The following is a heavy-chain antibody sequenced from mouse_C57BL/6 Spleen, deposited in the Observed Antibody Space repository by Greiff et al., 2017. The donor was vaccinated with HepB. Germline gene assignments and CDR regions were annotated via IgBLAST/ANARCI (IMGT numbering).Heavy chain of an antibody. CDR1: GFTFKDYY. CDR3: TSYYGYGEEFAC. J-gene: IGHJ3*01. D-gene: IGHD2-2*01. CDR2: IDPEDGDT. Sequence: EVQLQQSGAELVRPGASVKLSCTASGFTFKDYYMHWVKQRPEQGLEWIGRIDPEDGDTEYAPKFQGKATMTADTSSTTAYLQLSSLTSEDTAVYYCTSYYGYGEEFACWGQGTMVTVS. V-gene: IGHV14-1*01.